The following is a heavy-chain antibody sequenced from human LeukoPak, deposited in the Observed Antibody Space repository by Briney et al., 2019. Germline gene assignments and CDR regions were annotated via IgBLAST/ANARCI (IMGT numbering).Heavy chain of an antibody. D-gene: IGHD5-24*01. Sequence: GRSLRLSCAASGFTFSSYGMHWVRQAPGKGLEWVAVIWYDGSNKYYADSVKGRFTISRDDPKNTLYLQMNSLRAEDTAVYYCARDRGFYYYGIDVWGQGTTVTVS. V-gene: IGHV3-33*01. CDR2: IWYDGSNK. J-gene: IGHJ6*02. CDR3: ARDRGFYYYGIDV. CDR1: GFTFSSYG.